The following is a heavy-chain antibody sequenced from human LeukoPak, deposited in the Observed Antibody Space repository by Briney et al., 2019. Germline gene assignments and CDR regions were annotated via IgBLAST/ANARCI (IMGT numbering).Heavy chain of an antibody. J-gene: IGHJ5*02. D-gene: IGHD6-13*01. V-gene: IGHV3-15*01. CDR1: GFTFSNAW. CDR3: TTDLSSSWYVSWFDP. CDR2: IKSKTDGGTT. Sequence: GGSLRLSCAASGFTFSNAWMSWVRQAPGKGLEWVGRIKSKTDGGTTDYAAPVKGRFTISRDDSKNTLYLQMNSLKTEDTAVYYCTTDLSSSWYVSWFDPWGQEPWSPSPQ.